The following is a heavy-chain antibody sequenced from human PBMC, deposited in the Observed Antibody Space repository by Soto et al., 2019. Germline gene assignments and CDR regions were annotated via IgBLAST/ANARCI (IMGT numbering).Heavy chain of an antibody. D-gene: IGHD6-19*01. Sequence: VGLLRVSWEAASFTFSNYWIHWVRQAPGKGLVWVSRMNSDGSIISYLDSVRGRFAISRDNAKNTLYLQMNSLRAEVTAVYCCATKISYRSGMDSWGQGTMVTVSS. J-gene: IGHJ4*03. V-gene: IGHV3-74*01. CDR2: MNSDGSII. CDR3: ATKISYRSGMDS. CDR1: SFTFSNYW.